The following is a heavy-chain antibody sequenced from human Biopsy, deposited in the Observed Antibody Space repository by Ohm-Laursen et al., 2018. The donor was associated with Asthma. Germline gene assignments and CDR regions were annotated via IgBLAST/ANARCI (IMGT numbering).Heavy chain of an antibody. CDR1: GFTVSRDH. CDR3: ARGDSSGWSRYYFDY. D-gene: IGHD6-19*01. V-gene: IGHV3-53*01. CDR2: IYSGGTS. Sequence: GSLRLSCAASGFTVSRDHMFWVRQAPGKGLEWVSVIYSGGTSHTADSVRGRFTISRDFSKNTLHLQMHSLRVEDTAVYYCARGDSSGWSRYYFDYWGQGTLVTVSS. J-gene: IGHJ4*02.